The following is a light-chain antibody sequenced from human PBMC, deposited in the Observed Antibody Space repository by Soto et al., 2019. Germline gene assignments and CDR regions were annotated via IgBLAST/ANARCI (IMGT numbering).Light chain of an antibody. CDR3: QQYGTSPRT. CDR1: QSGYSNY. J-gene: IGKJ1*01. CDR2: GAS. Sequence: EIVLTQSPGTLSLSPGERATLSCRASQSGYSNYLAWYQQKPGQAPRLLIYGASSRAIGIPDRFSGSGSGTDFALTISRLEPEDFAVYSCQQYGTSPRTFGQGTKVEMK. V-gene: IGKV3-20*01.